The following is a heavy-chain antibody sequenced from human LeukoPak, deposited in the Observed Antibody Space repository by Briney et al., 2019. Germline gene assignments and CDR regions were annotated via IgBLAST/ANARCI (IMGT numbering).Heavy chain of an antibody. Sequence: PSETLSLTCTVSGGSISSGGYYWSWIRQHPGKGLEWIGYIYYSGSTYYNPSLKSRVTISVDTSKNQFSLKLSSVTAADTAVYYCARGSSSSRYFDYWGQGTLVAVSS. J-gene: IGHJ4*02. CDR3: ARGSSSSRYFDY. CDR1: GGSISSGGYY. D-gene: IGHD6-6*01. V-gene: IGHV4-31*03. CDR2: IYYSGST.